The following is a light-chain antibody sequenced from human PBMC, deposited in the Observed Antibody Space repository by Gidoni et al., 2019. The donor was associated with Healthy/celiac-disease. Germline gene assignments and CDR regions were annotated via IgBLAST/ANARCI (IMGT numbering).Light chain of an antibody. CDR3: QQYGSSPEYT. J-gene: IGKJ2*01. Sequence: EIVLTQSPGTLSLSPGERATLSCRASQSVSSSYLAWYQQKPGQAPRLLIDGASSRATGIPDRFSGSGSGTDFTLTISRLEPEDFAVYYCQQYGSSPEYTFXQXTKLEIK. CDR1: QSVSSSY. CDR2: GAS. V-gene: IGKV3-20*01.